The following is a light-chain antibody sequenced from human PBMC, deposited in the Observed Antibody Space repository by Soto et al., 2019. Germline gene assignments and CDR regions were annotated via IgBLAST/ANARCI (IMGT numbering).Light chain of an antibody. CDR2: KAS. J-gene: IGKJ1*01. V-gene: IGKV1-5*03. Sequence: MKQSPSTLSSNIGDRVTITCRASQTISNWLAWYQQEPGKDPKVLVYKASTLESGVPSRFSGSGSGTEFTLTINGLQPDDFATYYCQHYQSYLWTFGQGSK. CDR3: QHYQSYLWT. CDR1: QTISNW.